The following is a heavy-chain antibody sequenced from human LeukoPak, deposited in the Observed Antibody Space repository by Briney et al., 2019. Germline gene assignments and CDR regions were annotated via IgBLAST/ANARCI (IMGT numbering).Heavy chain of an antibody. CDR1: GASFSSSTYY. J-gene: IGHJ4*02. Sequence: SETLSLTCTVSGASFSSSTYYWGWIRQPPGKGLEWLGSIYYSGSTYYNPSLKTRVTMSVDTDKNQFSLNLSSVTAADTAVYYCARHAGGISATGTRPFDYWGQGTLVTVSS. CDR2: IYYSGST. CDR3: ARHAGGISATGTRPFDY. D-gene: IGHD6-13*01. V-gene: IGHV4-39*01.